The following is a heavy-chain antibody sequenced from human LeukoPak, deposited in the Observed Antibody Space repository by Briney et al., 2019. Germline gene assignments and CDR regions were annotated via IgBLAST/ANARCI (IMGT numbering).Heavy chain of an antibody. J-gene: IGHJ4*02. CDR1: GFTFSSYS. D-gene: IGHD1-26*01. CDR2: ISSSSYI. Sequence: GGSLRLSCAASGFTFSSYSMNWVRQAPGKGLEWVSCISSSSYIYYADSVKGRFTISRDNAKNSLYLQMNSLRAEDTAVYYCAPSTYSGSPPFDYWGQGTLVTVSS. V-gene: IGHV3-21*06. CDR3: APSTYSGSPPFDY.